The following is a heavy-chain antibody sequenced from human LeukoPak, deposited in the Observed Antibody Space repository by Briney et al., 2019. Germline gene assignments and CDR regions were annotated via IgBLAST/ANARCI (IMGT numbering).Heavy chain of an antibody. CDR1: GFTFSGSA. J-gene: IGHJ4*02. CDR3: TRHEDYYGSGSYYEIDY. D-gene: IGHD3-10*01. CDR2: IRSKASSYAT. V-gene: IGHV3-73*01. Sequence: GGSLRLSCAASGFTFSGSAMRWVRQASGKGLEWVGRIRSKASSYATAYAASVKGRFTISRADSNYTAYLQMNSLKTEDTGVHYCTRHEDYYGSGSYYEIDYWGQGTLVTVSS.